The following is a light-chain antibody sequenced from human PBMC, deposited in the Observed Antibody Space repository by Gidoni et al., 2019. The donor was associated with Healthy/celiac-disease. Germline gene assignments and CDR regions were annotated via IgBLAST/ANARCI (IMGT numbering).Light chain of an antibody. CDR2: DVS. V-gene: IGLV2-11*01. J-gene: IGLJ2*01. CDR1: SSDVGGYNY. CDR3: CSYAGSYPVV. Sequence: QSALTQPRSVFGSPGQSVTISCTGTSSDVGGYNYVSWYQQHPGKAPKLMIYDVSKRPSGVPVPSPGSKSGNPASLTISGLQAEDEADYYCCSYAGSYPVVFGGGTKLTVL.